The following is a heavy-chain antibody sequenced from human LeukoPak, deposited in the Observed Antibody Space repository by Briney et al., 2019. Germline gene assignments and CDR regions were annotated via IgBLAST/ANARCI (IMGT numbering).Heavy chain of an antibody. D-gene: IGHD6-13*01. CDR2: TSGNGGVT. J-gene: IGHJ4*02. CDR3: ARVSAASNTDY. V-gene: IGHV3-23*01. Sequence: GGSLRLSCAASGFTFSSHAMSWVRQAPGKGLEWVSSTSGNGGVTLYADSVKGRFTFSRDNSKDTLYLQMNSLRAEDTAVCYCARVSAASNTDYWGQGTLVTVSS. CDR1: GFTFSSHA.